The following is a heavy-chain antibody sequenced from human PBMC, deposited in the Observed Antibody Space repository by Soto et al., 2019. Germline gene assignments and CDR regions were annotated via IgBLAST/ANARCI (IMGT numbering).Heavy chain of an antibody. D-gene: IGHD3-22*01. Sequence: GGSLRLSCAASGFTFSSYAMSWVRQAPGKGLEWVSAISGSGGSTYYADSVKGRFTISRDNSKNTLYLQMNSLRAEDTAVYYCAKNSHNLSPMIATSGSGDYWGQGTLVTVSS. J-gene: IGHJ4*02. CDR2: ISGSGGST. V-gene: IGHV3-23*01. CDR3: AKNSHNLSPMIATSGSGDY. CDR1: GFTFSSYA.